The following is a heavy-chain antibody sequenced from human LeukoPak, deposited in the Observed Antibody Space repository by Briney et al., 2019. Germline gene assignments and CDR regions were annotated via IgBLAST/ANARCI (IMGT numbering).Heavy chain of an antibody. D-gene: IGHD3-10*01. Sequence: ASVKVSCKASGYTFTSYGISWVRQAPGQGLGWMGWISAYNGNTYYAQKLQGRVTMTTDTSTSTAYMELRSLRSDDTAVYYCARAGVLWFGELLRNWFDPWGQGTLVTVSS. CDR2: ISAYNGNT. CDR1: GYTFTSYG. J-gene: IGHJ5*02. CDR3: ARAGVLWFGELLRNWFDP. V-gene: IGHV1-18*01.